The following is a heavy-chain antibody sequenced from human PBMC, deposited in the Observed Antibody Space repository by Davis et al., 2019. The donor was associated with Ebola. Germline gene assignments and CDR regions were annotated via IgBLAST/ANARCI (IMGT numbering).Heavy chain of an antibody. CDR3: ARRGSSSFGY. V-gene: IGHV4-34*01. CDR2: INHSGST. J-gene: IGHJ4*02. CDR1: GASVSNPTYY. D-gene: IGHD6-6*01. Sequence: SETLSLTCTVSGASVSNPTYYWSWIRQPPGKGLEWIGEINHSGSTNYNPSLKSRVTISVDTSKNQFSLKLSSVTAADTAVYYCARRGSSSFGYWGQGTLVTVSS.